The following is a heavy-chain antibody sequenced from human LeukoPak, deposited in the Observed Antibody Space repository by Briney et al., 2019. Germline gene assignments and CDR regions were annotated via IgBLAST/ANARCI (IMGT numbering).Heavy chain of an antibody. D-gene: IGHD3-10*01. V-gene: IGHV4-30-2*01. CDR1: GGSISSGGYS. J-gene: IGHJ3*02. Sequence: SETLSLTCAVSGGSISSGGYSWSWIRQPPGKGLEWIGYIYHSGSTYYNPSLKSRVTISVDRSKNQFSLKLSSVTAADTAVYYCARVVGVLLWFGVLLEVGAFDIWGQGTMVTVSS. CDR3: ARVVGVLLWFGVLLEVGAFDI. CDR2: IYHSGST.